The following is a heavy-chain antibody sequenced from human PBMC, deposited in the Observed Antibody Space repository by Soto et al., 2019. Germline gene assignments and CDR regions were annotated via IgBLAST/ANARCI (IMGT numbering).Heavy chain of an antibody. CDR3: ATRGYSYGYGPNYYYYGMDV. Sequence: QVQLVQSGAEVKKPGSSVKVSCKASGGTFSSYAISWVRQAPGQGLEWMGGIIPIFGTANYAQKFQGGVTITADESTSTAYMELSSLRSEDTAVYYCATRGYSYGYGPNYYYYGMDVWGQGTTVTVSS. V-gene: IGHV1-69*01. CDR2: IIPIFGTA. D-gene: IGHD5-18*01. J-gene: IGHJ6*02. CDR1: GGTFSSYA.